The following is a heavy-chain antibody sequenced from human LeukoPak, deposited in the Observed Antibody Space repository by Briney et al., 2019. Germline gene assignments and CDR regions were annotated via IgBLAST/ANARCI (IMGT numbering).Heavy chain of an antibody. Sequence: ASVKVSCKASGYTFTSYGISWVRQAPGQGLEWMGWISAYNGNTNYAQKLQGRVTITADESTSTAYMELSSLRSEDTAVYYCARDTLSYSSGWYVKDWFDPWGQGTLVTVSS. CDR2: ISAYNGNT. J-gene: IGHJ5*02. V-gene: IGHV1-18*01. D-gene: IGHD6-19*01. CDR3: ARDTLSYSSGWYVKDWFDP. CDR1: GYTFTSYG.